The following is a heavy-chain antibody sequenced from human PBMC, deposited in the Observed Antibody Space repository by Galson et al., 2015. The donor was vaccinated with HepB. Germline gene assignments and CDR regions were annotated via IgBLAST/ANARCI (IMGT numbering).Heavy chain of an antibody. CDR2: MNPSDGTT. V-gene: IGHV1-8*01. D-gene: IGHD2/OR15-2a*01. CDR1: GYTFTSYD. Sequence: SVKVSCKASGYTFTSYDIYWVRQATGQGLEWMGWMNPSDGTTGYGQKFQGRITMTRDTSIDTAYLEISSLTSEDTAVYYCASHTFYYYYGLDVWGQGTTVTVSS. J-gene: IGHJ6*02. CDR3: ASHTFYYYYGLDV.